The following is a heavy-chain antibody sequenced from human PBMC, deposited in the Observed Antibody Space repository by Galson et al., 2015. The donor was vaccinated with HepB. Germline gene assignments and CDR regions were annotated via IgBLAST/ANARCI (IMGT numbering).Heavy chain of an antibody. D-gene: IGHD2-8*02. CDR2: ISFDGSYR. CDR3: VKERTGGFYEGVDY. V-gene: IGHV3-30*18. CDR1: GFTFRNYG. J-gene: IGHJ4*02. Sequence: SLRLSCAASGFTFRNYGMHWVRQAPGKGLEWVTFISFDGSYRFYVDSVKGRFTISRDNSKSTMYLQMNSLRGEDTAVYFCVKERTGGFYEGVDYWGQGTLVTVS.